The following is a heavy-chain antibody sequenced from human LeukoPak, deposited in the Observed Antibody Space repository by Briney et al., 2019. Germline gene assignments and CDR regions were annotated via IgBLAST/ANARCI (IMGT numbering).Heavy chain of an antibody. CDR1: GGSNSSYY. CDR3: ARGYSSSSQFGY. J-gene: IGHJ4*02. CDR2: IYSSGST. D-gene: IGHD6-6*01. V-gene: IGHV4-4*07. Sequence: SETLSLTCTVSGGSNSSYYWSWLRQPAGKGLEWIGRIYSSGSTNCNPSLKSRVTMSVDTSKNQFSLKLSSATAADTAVYYCARGYSSSSQFGYWGQGILVTVSS.